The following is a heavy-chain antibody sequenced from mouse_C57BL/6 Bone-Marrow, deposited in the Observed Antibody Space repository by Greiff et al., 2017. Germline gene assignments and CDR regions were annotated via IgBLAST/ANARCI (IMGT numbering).Heavy chain of an antibody. CDR3: AYDYDGAMDY. J-gene: IGHJ4*01. V-gene: IGHV1-64*01. D-gene: IGHD2-4*01. CDR2: IPPNRGST. CDR1: GYTFTSYW. Sequence: VKLQQPGAERVKPGASVKLSCKASGYTFTSYWMHWGKQRPGQVLAWIGMIPPNRGSTNCNERIKSKATLTVDKSSITAYMQLSSLTSEDSAVYYCAYDYDGAMDYWGQGTSVTVSS.